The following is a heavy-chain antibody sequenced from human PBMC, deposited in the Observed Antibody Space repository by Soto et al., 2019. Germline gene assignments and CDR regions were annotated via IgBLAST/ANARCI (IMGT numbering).Heavy chain of an antibody. CDR3: ARGGGGYQLLSNWFDP. D-gene: IGHD2-2*01. CDR1: GGTFSSYA. Sequence: QVQLVQSGAEVKKPGSSVKVSCKASGGTFSSYAISWVRQAPGQGLEWMGGIIPIFGTANYAQKFQGRVTITAVEATSTAYMELSSLRSEDTAVYYCARGGGGYQLLSNWFDPWGQGTLVTVSS. CDR2: IIPIFGTA. J-gene: IGHJ5*02. V-gene: IGHV1-69*01.